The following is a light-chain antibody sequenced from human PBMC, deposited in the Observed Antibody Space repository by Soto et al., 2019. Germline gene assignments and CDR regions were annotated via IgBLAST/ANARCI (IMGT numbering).Light chain of an antibody. CDR3: AAWDDSLSGVL. CDR1: TSNIGNNY. J-gene: IGLJ2*01. CDR2: RNN. V-gene: IGLV1-47*01. Sequence: QLVLTQPPSASGTPGQRVTISCSGSTSNIGNNYGYWYQQLPGTAPKLLIYRNNQRPSGVPDRFSGSKSGTSASLAISGLRSEDEADYYCAAWDDSLSGVLFGGGTKLTVL.